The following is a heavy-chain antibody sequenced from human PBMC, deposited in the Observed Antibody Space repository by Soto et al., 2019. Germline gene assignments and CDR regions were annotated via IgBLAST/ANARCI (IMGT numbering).Heavy chain of an antibody. J-gene: IGHJ4*02. V-gene: IGHV3-21*06. Sequence: PGGSLRLSCAASGFTFTRYSMNWVRQAPGKGLEWVSSISSTTNYIYYGDSMNGRFTISRDNPKNSLYLEMNSLRAEDTAVYYCARESEDLTSNFDYWGQGTLVTVSS. CDR2: ISSTTNYI. CDR1: GFTFTRYS. CDR3: ARESEDLTSNFDY.